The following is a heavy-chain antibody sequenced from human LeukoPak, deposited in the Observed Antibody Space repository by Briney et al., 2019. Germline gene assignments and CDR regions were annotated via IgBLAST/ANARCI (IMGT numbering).Heavy chain of an antibody. CDR3: ARQNGYNIYYFDY. CDR2: IYYSGST. V-gene: IGHV4-39*01. D-gene: IGHD5-24*01. J-gene: IGHJ4*02. CDR1: GGSISSYC. Sequence: KASETLSLTCTVSGGSISSYCWGWIRQPPGEGLEWIGAIYYSGSTYYNPSLKSRVTISVDTSKNQFSLKLSSVTAADTAVYYCARQNGYNIYYFDYWGQGTLVTVSS.